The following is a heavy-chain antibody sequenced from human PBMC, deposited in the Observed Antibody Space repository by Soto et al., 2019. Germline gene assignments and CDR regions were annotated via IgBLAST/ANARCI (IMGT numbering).Heavy chain of an antibody. D-gene: IGHD4-17*01. V-gene: IGHV4-31*03. CDR3: ARVVAYGDYARPPKIPDNYYFDY. CDR2: IYYSGST. Sequence: TSETLSLTCTVSGGSISSGGYYWSWIRQHPGKGLEWIGYIYYSGSTYYNPSLKSRVTISVDTSKNHFSLKLSSVTAADTAVYYCARVVAYGDYARPPKIPDNYYFDYWGQGTLVTVSS. CDR1: GGSISSGGYY. J-gene: IGHJ4*02.